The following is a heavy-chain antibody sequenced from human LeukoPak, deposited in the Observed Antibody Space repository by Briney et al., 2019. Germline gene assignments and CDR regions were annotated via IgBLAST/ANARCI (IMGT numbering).Heavy chain of an antibody. CDR2: IWSDGRDK. J-gene: IGHJ4*02. Sequence: GGSLRLSCAASGFTFSSYGMHWVRQAPGKGLEWVAVIWSDGRDKYYADSVKGRFTISRDNSKNTLYLQMNSLRAEDTAVYYCAKDYKVVVVAATRLDYWGQGTLVTVSS. D-gene: IGHD2-15*01. CDR3: AKDYKVVVVAATRLDY. CDR1: GFTFSSYG. V-gene: IGHV3-30*02.